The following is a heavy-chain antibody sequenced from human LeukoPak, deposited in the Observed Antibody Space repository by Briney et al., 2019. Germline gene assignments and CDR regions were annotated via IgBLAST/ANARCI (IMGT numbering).Heavy chain of an antibody. CDR2: VSDSGSGT. V-gene: IGHV3-23*01. CDR1: GFTFSTYA. J-gene: IGHJ4*02. Sequence: GGSLRLSCAASGFTFSTYAMSWVRQAPGRGLEWVSAVSDSGSGTYYADSVKGRFTISRDNSKNTLYLQMTSLRAEDTALYYCAKGKGRSGWYDWGQGTLVTVFS. CDR3: AKGKGRSGWYD. D-gene: IGHD6-19*01.